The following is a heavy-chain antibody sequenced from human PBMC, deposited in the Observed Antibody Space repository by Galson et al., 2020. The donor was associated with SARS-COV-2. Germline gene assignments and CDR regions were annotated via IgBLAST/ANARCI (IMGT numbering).Heavy chain of an antibody. CDR2: IYYSGST. V-gene: IGHV4-31*03. CDR3: ARAVRGVSIKGCDWFDP. D-gene: IGHD3-10*01. Sequence: SETLSLTCTVSGGSISSGGYYWTWIRQHPGKGLEWIGYIYYSGSTYYNPSLKSRVTISVDTSKNQFSLKLSSVTAADTAVYYCARAVRGVSIKGCDWFDPWGQGTLVTVSS. CDR1: GGSISSGGYY. J-gene: IGHJ5*02.